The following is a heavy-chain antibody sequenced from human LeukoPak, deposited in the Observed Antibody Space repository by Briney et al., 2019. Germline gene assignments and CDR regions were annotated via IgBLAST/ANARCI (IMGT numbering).Heavy chain of an antibody. CDR1: GGSISSSNW. CDR2: IYHSGST. V-gene: IGHV4-4*02. Sequence: SETLSLTCAVSGGSISSSNWWSWVRQPPGKGLEWIGEIYHSGSTNHNPSLKSRVTISVDKSKNQFSLKLSSVTAADTAVYYCARGQQLVQYYFDYWGQGTLVTVSS. J-gene: IGHJ4*02. CDR3: ARGQQLVQYYFDY. D-gene: IGHD6-13*01.